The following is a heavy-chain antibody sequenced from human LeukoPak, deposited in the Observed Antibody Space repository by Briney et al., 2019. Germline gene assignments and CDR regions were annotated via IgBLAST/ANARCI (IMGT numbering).Heavy chain of an antibody. V-gene: IGHV3-23*01. D-gene: IGHD2-2*02. CDR3: AKHTFGYTHPLYYFDY. CDR2: ISGSGGST. Sequence: GGSLRLSCAASGFTFSSYAMSWVRQAPGKGLEWVSAISGSGGSTYYADSVKGRFTISRDNSKNTLYLQMNSLRAEDTAVYYCAKHTFGYTHPLYYFDYWGQGTLVTVSS. CDR1: GFTFSSYA. J-gene: IGHJ4*02.